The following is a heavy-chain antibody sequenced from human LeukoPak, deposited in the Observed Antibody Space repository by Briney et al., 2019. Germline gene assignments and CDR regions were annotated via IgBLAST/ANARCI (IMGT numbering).Heavy chain of an antibody. CDR1: GFSFSDYT. V-gene: IGHV3-21*01. D-gene: IGHD1-7*01. Sequence: GGSLRLSCTASGFSFSDYTMNWVRQAPGKGLEWLSSISSGSAYIHYADSVKGRFTISRDNAKNSLNLQMSSLRAEDTAVYYCASGTTGTTGFNYWGQGTLVTVSP. CDR2: ISSGSAYI. J-gene: IGHJ4*02. CDR3: ASGTTGTTGFNY.